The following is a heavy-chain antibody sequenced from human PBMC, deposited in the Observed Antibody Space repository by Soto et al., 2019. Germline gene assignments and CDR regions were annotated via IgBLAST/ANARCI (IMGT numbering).Heavy chain of an antibody. J-gene: IGHJ4*02. CDR2: ISGSGGST. CDR1: GFTVSSYA. Sequence: SLRLSCAASGFTVSSYAMSWVRQAPGKGLEWVSAISGSGGSTYYADSVKGRFTISRDNSKNTLYLQMSSLRAEDTAVYYCAKRRVAVAFRDVGYFDYWGQGTLVTVSS. D-gene: IGHD6-19*01. V-gene: IGHV3-23*01. CDR3: AKRRVAVAFRDVGYFDY.